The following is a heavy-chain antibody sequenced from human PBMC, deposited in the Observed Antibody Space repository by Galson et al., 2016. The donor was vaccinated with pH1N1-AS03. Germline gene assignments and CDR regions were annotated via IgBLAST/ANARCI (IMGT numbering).Heavy chain of an antibody. CDR1: GFSLSTSGVP. CDR3: ANRPSNWPYWYFEL. J-gene: IGHJ2*01. Sequence: ALVKPTQTLTLTCTFSGFSLSTSGVPVGWIRQPPGKALECLALIHWDDDKHYSPSLKSRLTITKDTSKNQVVLTMTNMDPVDTATYYCANRPSNWPYWYFELWGRGPLVTVSS. CDR2: IHWDDDK. D-gene: IGHD1-1*01. V-gene: IGHV2-5*02.